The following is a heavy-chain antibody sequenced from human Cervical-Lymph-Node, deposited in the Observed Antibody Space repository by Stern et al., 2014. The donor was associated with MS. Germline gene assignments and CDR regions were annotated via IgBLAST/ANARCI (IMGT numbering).Heavy chain of an antibody. Sequence: EVQLEESGGGLVQPGGSLRLSCAASGFTFSDYSMNWVRQAPGQGLEWLAYISGGSINIFYGDSVKGRFTISRDNAKNSLFLQMNSLRDDDSGFYFCARGLYTRGWMANWGQGTLVTVSS. J-gene: IGHJ4*02. D-gene: IGHD6-19*01. CDR1: GFTFSDYS. CDR2: ISGGSINI. V-gene: IGHV3-48*02. CDR3: ARGLYTRGWMAN.